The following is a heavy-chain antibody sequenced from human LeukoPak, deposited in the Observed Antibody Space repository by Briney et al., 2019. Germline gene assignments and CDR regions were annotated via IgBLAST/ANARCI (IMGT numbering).Heavy chain of an antibody. CDR3: AEAGGSGYYPHMGGDY. CDR2: IRYDGSNK. J-gene: IGHJ4*02. Sequence: PGGSLRLSCAASGFTFSSYGMHWVRQAPGKGLEWVAFIRYDGSNKYYADSVKGRFTISRDNSKNTLYLQMNSLRAEDTAVYYCAEAGGSGYYPHMGGDYWGQGTLVTVSS. CDR1: GFTFSSYG. V-gene: IGHV3-30*02. D-gene: IGHD3-22*01.